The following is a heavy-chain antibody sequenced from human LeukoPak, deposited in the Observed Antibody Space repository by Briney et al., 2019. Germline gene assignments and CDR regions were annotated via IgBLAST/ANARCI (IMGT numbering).Heavy chain of an antibody. Sequence: GASVKVSCKASGYTSTDYYVHWVRQAPGQGLEWMGWINPNSGGTHYAQKFQGRVTMTRDTSISTAYMELSSLRSDDTAVYYCARDSGDGYNPVDYWGQGTLITVSS. CDR1: GYTSTDYY. J-gene: IGHJ4*02. CDR2: INPNSGGT. D-gene: IGHD5-24*01. V-gene: IGHV1-2*02. CDR3: ARDSGDGYNPVDY.